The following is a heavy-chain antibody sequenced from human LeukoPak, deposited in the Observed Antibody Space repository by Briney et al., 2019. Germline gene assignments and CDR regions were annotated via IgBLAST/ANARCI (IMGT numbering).Heavy chain of an antibody. V-gene: IGHV3-30*19. D-gene: IGHD1-1*01. Sequence: GGSLRLSCTASGFTFRNYGMNWVRQAPGKGLEWVAVISYDGSNDYYADSVKGRFTISRDNSKNTLYLQMNSLRPEDTAVYYCARPPARYDTDWYFDLWGRGTLVTVSS. CDR1: GFTFRNYG. J-gene: IGHJ2*01. CDR3: ARPPARYDTDWYFDL. CDR2: ISYDGSND.